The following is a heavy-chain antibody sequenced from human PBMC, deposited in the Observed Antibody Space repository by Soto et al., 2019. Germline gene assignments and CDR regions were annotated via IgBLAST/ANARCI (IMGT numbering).Heavy chain of an antibody. CDR3: AKDQVDTAMVKDY. CDR1: GFTFSSYG. J-gene: IGHJ4*02. D-gene: IGHD5-18*01. V-gene: IGHV3-30*18. CDR2: ISYDGSNK. Sequence: GGSLRLSCAASGFTFSSYGMHWVRQAPGKGLEWVAVISYDGSNKYYADSVKGRFTISRDNSKNTLYLQMNSLRAEDTAVYYCAKDQVDTAMVKDYWGQGTLVTVSS.